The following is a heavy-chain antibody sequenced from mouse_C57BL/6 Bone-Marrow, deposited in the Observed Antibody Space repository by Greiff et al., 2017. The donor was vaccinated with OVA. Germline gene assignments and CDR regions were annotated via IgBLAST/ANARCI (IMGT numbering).Heavy chain of an antibody. CDR2: ISYSGST. V-gene: IGHV3-8*01. J-gene: IGHJ3*01. D-gene: IGHD2-14*01. CDR3: ARYRGGYFAY. CDR1: GYSITSDY. Sequence: VQLKQSGPGLAKPSQSLSLTCSVTGYSITSDYWNWFRQFPGNKLEYIGYISYSGSTYYNPSLKSRISITRDTSKNQYYLQLNSVTTEDTATYYCARYRGGYFAYWGQGTLVTVSA.